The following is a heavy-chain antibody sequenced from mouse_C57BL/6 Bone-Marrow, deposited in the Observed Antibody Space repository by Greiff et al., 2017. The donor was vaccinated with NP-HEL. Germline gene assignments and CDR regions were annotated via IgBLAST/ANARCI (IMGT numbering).Heavy chain of an antibody. CDR3: ARDEGVYWYFDV. CDR2: ISYDGSN. V-gene: IGHV3-6*01. CDR1: GYSITSGYY. Sequence: EVQLQESGPGLVKPSQSLSLTCSVTGYSITSGYYWNWIRQFPGNKLEWMGYISYDGSNNYNPSLKNRISITRDTSKNQFFLKLNSVTTEDTATYYCARDEGVYWYFDVWGTGTTVTVSS. J-gene: IGHJ1*03.